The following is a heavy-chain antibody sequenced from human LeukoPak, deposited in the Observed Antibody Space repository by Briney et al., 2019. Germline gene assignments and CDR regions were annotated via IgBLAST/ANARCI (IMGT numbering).Heavy chain of an antibody. CDR3: VAAVRYYYYMDV. CDR1: GGSLSGYY. D-gene: IGHD3-22*01. V-gene: IGHV4-34*01. J-gene: IGHJ6*03. Sequence: SETLSLTCAVYGGSLSGYYWSWIRQSPGKGLEWIGEINHSGSTNYNPSLKSRVTISVDTSKNQFSLKLSSVTAADTAVYYCVAAVRYYYYMDVWGKGTTVTVSS. CDR2: INHSGST.